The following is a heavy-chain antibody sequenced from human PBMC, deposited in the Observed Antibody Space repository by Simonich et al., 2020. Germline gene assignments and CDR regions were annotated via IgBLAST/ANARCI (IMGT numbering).Heavy chain of an antibody. Sequence: QVQLVQYGAEVTKPGASVQVSCKASGYTFTGSYKHWVRKAPGQGLVWGGCIQHSGRGTKSAQKFKGRVTMTRDTSISTDYMELSRLRSDDTDVYYFARGRYYYESSGYYYDALDIWGQGTMVTVSS. D-gene: IGHD3-22*01. J-gene: IGHJ3*02. V-gene: IGHV1-2*02. CDR2: IQHSGRGT. CDR1: GYTFTGSY. CDR3: ARGRYYYESSGYYYDALDI.